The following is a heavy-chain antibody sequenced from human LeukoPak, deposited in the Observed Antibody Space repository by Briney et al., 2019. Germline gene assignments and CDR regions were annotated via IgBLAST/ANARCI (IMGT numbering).Heavy chain of an antibody. CDR3: AKWGDYDVLTGYYVSDY. V-gene: IGHV3-23*01. D-gene: IGHD3-9*01. CDR1: GFTFSNYA. J-gene: IGHJ4*02. Sequence: GGSLRLSCAASGFTFSNYAMSWVRQARGKGLEWVSAITGSGGNTYYADSVKGRFTISRDNSKNTLYLQMNSLRAEDTAVYYCAKWGDYDVLTGYYVSDYWGQGTLVTVSS. CDR2: ITGSGGNT.